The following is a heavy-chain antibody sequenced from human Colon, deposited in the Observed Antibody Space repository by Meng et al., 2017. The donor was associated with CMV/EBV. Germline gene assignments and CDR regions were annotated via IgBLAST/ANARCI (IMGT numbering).Heavy chain of an antibody. CDR1: GFTFSSYG. CDR2: IRYDGSNK. V-gene: IGHV3-30*02. D-gene: IGHD3-22*01. CDR3: ARDRPYYYDSSGYWDAFDI. Sequence: GESLKISCAASGFTFSSYGMHWVRQAPGKGLEWVAFIRYDGSNKYYADSVKGRFTISRDNAKNSLYLQMNSLRAEDTAVYYCARDRPYYYDSSGYWDAFDIWGQGTMVTVSS. J-gene: IGHJ3*02.